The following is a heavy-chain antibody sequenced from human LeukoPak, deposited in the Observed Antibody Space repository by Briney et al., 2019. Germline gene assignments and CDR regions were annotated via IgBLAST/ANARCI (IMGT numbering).Heavy chain of an antibody. CDR3: ARGGELGFDP. CDR1: GFTFSSYD. Sequence: QSGGSLRLSCAASGFTFSSYDMHWVRQGIGKGLEWVSAIATAGDTFYSGSVKGRFTISRENAKKPLYLQMNSLRAGDTAVYYCARGGELGFDPWGQGTLVTVSS. CDR2: IATAGDT. V-gene: IGHV3-13*01. J-gene: IGHJ5*02. D-gene: IGHD1-1*01.